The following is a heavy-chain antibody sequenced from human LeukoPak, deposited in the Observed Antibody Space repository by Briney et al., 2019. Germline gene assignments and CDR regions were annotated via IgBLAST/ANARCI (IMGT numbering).Heavy chain of an antibody. D-gene: IGHD6-19*01. CDR2: ISGSGGST. CDR1: GFTFNSYA. Sequence: GGSLRLSCAASGFTFNSYAMSWVRQAPGKGLEWASAISGSGGSTYYADSVKGRFTISRDNSKNTLYLQMNSLRAEDTAVYYCAKFSSSGWYYYYYGMDVWGQGTTVTVSS. V-gene: IGHV3-23*01. CDR3: AKFSSSGWYYYYYGMDV. J-gene: IGHJ6*02.